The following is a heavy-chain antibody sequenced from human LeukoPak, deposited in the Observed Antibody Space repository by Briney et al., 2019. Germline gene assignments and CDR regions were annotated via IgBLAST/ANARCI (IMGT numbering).Heavy chain of an antibody. Sequence: SETLPLTCAVYGGSFSGYYWSWIRQPPGKGLEWIGEINHSGSTNYNPSLKSRVTISVDTSKNQFSLKLSSVTAADTAVYYCARDYYYGMDVWGKGTTVTVSS. CDR1: GGSFSGYY. J-gene: IGHJ6*04. CDR3: ARDYYYGMDV. CDR2: INHSGST. V-gene: IGHV4-34*01.